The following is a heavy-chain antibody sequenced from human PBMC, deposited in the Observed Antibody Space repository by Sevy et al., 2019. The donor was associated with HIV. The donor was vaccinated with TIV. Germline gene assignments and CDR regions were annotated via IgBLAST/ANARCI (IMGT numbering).Heavy chain of an antibody. D-gene: IGHD2-2*02. V-gene: IGHV3-7*01. CDR2: IKHDGSEI. CDR3: VRAIQSEGSF. CDR1: GFSLECYW. Sequence: GGSLRLSCVGFGFSLECYWMNWVRQAPGKGLEWVANIKHDGSEIYYVDSVKGRFTVSRDNDRNLVYLQMNNLRVADTALYYCVRAIQSEGSFWGQGTRVTVSS. J-gene: IGHJ4*02.